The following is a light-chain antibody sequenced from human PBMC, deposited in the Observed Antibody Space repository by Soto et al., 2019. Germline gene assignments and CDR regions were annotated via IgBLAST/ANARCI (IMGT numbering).Light chain of an antibody. V-gene: IGKV3-15*01. J-gene: IGKJ2*01. Sequence: EIVMTQSPATLSVSPGERDTLSCRASQSISSELAWYQQKPGQPPRLLIYGASTRATGVPARFTGSGSGSDFTLTISGLQSEDFAVYYCQQGHNWPLSFGQRTRMEI. CDR1: QSISSE. CDR2: GAS. CDR3: QQGHNWPLS.